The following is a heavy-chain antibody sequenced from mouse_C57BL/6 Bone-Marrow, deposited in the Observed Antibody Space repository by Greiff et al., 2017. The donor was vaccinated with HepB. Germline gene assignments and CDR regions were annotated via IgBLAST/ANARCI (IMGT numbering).Heavy chain of an antibody. CDR3: ARHSNYNWYFDV. CDR2: ISNGGGSP. V-gene: IGHV5-12*01. D-gene: IGHD2-5*01. J-gene: IGHJ1*03. CDR1: GFTFSDYY. Sequence: EVQRVESGGGLVQPGGSLKLSCAASGFTFSDYYMYWVRQTPEKRLEWFAYISNGGGSPYYPDTLKGRFTISRDNAKNTLYLQMSRLKSEDTAMYYCARHSNYNWYFDVWGTGTTVTVSS.